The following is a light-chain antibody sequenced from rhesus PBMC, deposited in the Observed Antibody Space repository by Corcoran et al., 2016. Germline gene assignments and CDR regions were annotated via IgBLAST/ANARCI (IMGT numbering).Light chain of an antibody. CDR1: QSVGSY. V-gene: IGKV3-24*04. J-gene: IGKJ2*01. CDR2: GAS. Sequence: ETVVTQSPATLSLSPGERATLSCRASQSVGSYLAWSQQKPGKAPRVLIYGASSRATGFPDRFSGSGSGTDFTLTISSLEPEDVGVYYCQQSSNLYSFGQGTKVEIK. CDR3: QQSSNLYS.